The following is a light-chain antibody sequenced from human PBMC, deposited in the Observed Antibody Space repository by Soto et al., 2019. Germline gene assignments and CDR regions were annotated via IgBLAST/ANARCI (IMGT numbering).Light chain of an antibody. J-gene: IGKJ4*01. Sequence: DIQMTQSPSSLSASVGDRVTITCRASQSISNYLNWYQQKPGKAPKLLIYAASSLQSGVPSRFSGSGSGTDFTLTISTLQPEDFATYYCQQSYSTPLTFGGGNKVEI. CDR2: AAS. CDR3: QQSYSTPLT. V-gene: IGKV1-39*01. CDR1: QSISNY.